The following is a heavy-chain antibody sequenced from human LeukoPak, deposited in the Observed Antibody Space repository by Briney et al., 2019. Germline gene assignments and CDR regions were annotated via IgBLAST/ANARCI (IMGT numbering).Heavy chain of an antibody. D-gene: IGHD3-10*01. Sequence: NPSETLSLTCTVSGGSINTYYWSWIRQPPGKGLEWIGYIHYSGTTNYNPSLKRRVTISVDTSKNQFSLKLSSVTAADTAVYYCARHYGSGTYPLDYWGQGTLVTVSS. CDR3: ARHYGSGTYPLDY. V-gene: IGHV4-59*01. CDR2: IHYSGTT. J-gene: IGHJ4*02. CDR1: GGSINTYY.